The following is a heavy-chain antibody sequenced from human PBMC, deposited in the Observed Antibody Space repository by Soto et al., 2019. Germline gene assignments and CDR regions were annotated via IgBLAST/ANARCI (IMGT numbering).Heavy chain of an antibody. V-gene: IGHV3-21*06. J-gene: IGHJ4*02. CDR2: ISSTTNYI. Sequence: ESLRLSCAASGFTFTRYSMNWVRQAPGKGLEWVSSISSTTNYIYYGDSMKGRFTISRDNAKNSLYLEMNSLRAEDTAVYYCARESEDLTSNFDYWGQGTLVTVSS. CDR1: GFTFTRYS. CDR3: ARESEDLTSNFDY.